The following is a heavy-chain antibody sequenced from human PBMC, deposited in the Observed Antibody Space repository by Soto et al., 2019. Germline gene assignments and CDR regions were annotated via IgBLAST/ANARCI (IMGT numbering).Heavy chain of an antibody. CDR1: AGSITSGDYY. D-gene: IGHD1-26*01. V-gene: IGHV4-30-4*01. CDR2: IYYSGST. Sequence: PSETLSLTCTVSAGSITSGDYYWSWIRQPPGKGLEWIGYIYYSGSTYYNPSLKSRITMSADTSKNQLSLNLSSVTAADTAMYHCAGGTPWDQHFYYWGQGTLVAFSS. J-gene: IGHJ4*02. CDR3: AGGTPWDQHFYY.